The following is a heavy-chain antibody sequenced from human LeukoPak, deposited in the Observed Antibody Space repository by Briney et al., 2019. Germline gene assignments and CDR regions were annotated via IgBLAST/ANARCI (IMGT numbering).Heavy chain of an antibody. CDR2: INHSGST. J-gene: IGHJ6*03. CDR3: ARSGHYYYMDV. D-gene: IGHD7-27*01. V-gene: IGHV4-34*01. CDR1: GGSFSGYY. Sequence: SETLSLTCAVYGGSFSGYYWSWIRQPPGKGLEWIGEINHSGSTNYNPSLKSRVTISVDTSKNQFSLKLSSVTAADTAVYYCARSGHYYYMDVWGKGTTVTVSS.